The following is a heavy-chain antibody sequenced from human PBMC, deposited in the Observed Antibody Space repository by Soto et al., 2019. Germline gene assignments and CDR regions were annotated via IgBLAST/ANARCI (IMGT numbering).Heavy chain of an antibody. CDR2: ISGSGGST. V-gene: IGHV3-23*01. CDR3: AKDDYDILTGYSNHDAFAI. CDR1: GFTFSSYA. D-gene: IGHD3-9*01. Sequence: EVQLLESGGGLVQPGGSLRLSCAASGFTFSSYAMSWLRQAPGKGLEWVSAISGSGGSTYYADSVKARFTISRDNSKNTLYLQMNSLRAEDTAVYYCAKDDYDILTGYSNHDAFAIWGQGTMVTVSS. J-gene: IGHJ3*02.